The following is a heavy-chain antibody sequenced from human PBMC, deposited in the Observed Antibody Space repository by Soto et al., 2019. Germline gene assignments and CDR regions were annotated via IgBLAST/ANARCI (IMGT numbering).Heavy chain of an antibody. Sequence: QVQLVQSGAEVKKPGASVKVSCKASGYTFTSYDIYWVRQATGQGLEWMGWMHPNSGNTGYAQKFRGRVTMTRHTSITTAYMELSSLTSEDTAVYYCARGLSDRQDWGQGTLVTVSS. J-gene: IGHJ4*02. D-gene: IGHD2-15*01. V-gene: IGHV1-8*01. CDR1: GYTFTSYD. CDR2: MHPNSGNT. CDR3: ARGLSDRQD.